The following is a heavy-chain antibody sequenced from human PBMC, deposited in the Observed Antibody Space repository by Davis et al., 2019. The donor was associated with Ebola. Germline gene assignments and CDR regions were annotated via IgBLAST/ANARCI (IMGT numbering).Heavy chain of an antibody. V-gene: IGHV4-38-2*02. J-gene: IGHJ4*02. CDR2: IYHSGST. Sequence: PSETLSLTCTVSGCSISSGYYWGWIRQPPGKGLEWIGSIYHSGSTYYNPSLKSRVTISVDTSKNQFSLKLSSVTAADTAVYYCARVKTGVFDYWGQGTLVTVSS. CDR3: ARVKTGVFDY. D-gene: IGHD7-27*01. CDR1: GCSISSGYY.